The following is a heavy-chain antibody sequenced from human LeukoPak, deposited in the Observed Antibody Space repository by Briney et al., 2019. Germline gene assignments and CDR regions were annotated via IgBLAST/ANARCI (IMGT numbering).Heavy chain of an antibody. D-gene: IGHD3-16*02. Sequence: GGSLRLSCAASGFTFSDYYMSWIRQAPGKGLEWVSYISSSGSTIYYADSVKGRFTISRDNAKNSLYLQMNSLRAEDTAVYYCARDTPYVWGSYRQGYFDYWGQGTLVTVSS. V-gene: IGHV3-11*01. CDR3: ARDTPYVWGSYRQGYFDY. CDR2: ISSSGSTI. J-gene: IGHJ4*02. CDR1: GFTFSDYY.